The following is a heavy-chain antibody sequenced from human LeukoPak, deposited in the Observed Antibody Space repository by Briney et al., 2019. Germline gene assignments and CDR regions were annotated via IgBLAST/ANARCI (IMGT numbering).Heavy chain of an antibody. CDR2: ISSSSSYT. Sequence: GGSLRLSCAASGFTFSDYYMSWIRQAPGKELEWVSYISSSSSYTNYADSVKGRFTISRDNAKNSLYLQMNSLRAEDTAVYYCAILTNYYDSGRYYSLPNFFDYWGQGTLVTVSS. CDR1: GFTFSDYY. D-gene: IGHD3-22*01. J-gene: IGHJ4*02. V-gene: IGHV3-11*03. CDR3: AILTNYYDSGRYYSLPNFFDY.